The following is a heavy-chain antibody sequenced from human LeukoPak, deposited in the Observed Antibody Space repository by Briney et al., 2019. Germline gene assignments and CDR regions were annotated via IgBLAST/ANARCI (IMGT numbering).Heavy chain of an antibody. CDR1: GGSISSGGYS. D-gene: IGHD3-22*01. CDR3: ARGGTYYYDSSGYYFDY. J-gene: IGHJ4*02. V-gene: IGHV4-30-2*01. Sequence: SETLSLTCAVSGGSISSGGYSCSWIRQPPGKGLEWIGYIYHSGSTYYNPSLKSRVTISVDRSKNQFSLKLSSVTAADTAVYYCARGGTYYYDSSGYYFDYWGQGTLVTVSS. CDR2: IYHSGST.